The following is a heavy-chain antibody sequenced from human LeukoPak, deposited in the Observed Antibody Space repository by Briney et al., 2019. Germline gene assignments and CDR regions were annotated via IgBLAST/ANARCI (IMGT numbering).Heavy chain of an antibody. CDR1: GYTFTNYG. D-gene: IGHD3-10*01. CDR2: IIPILGIA. J-gene: IGHJ6*02. CDR3: ARWYYGSGSYGNYYGMDV. V-gene: IGHV1-69*04. Sequence: ASVKVSCKSSGYTFTNYGMNWVRQAPGQGLEWMGRIIPILGIANYAQKFQGRVTITADKSTSTAYMELSSLRSEDTAVYYCARWYYGSGSYGNYYGMDVWGQGTTVTVSS.